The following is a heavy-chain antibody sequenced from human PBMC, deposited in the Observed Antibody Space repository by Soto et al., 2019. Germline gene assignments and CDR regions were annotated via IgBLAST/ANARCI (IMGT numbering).Heavy chain of an antibody. CDR2: IVVGSGNT. V-gene: IGHV1-58*01. Sequence: SVKVSCKASGFTFTSSAVQWVRQARGQRLEWIGWIVVGSGNTNYAQKFQERVTITRDMSTSTAYMELSSLRSEDTAVYYCAAESGYYYYYYGMDVWGQGTTVTVSS. D-gene: IGHD3-3*01. CDR3: AAESGYYYYYYGMDV. CDR1: GFTFTSSA. J-gene: IGHJ6*02.